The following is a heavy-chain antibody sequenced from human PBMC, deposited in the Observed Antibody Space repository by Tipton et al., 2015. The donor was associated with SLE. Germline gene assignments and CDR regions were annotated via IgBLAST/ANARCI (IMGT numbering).Heavy chain of an antibody. Sequence: TLSLTCTVSDDSISSHYWSWIRQPPGKGLEWIGYVYYSGKTYYNPSLKSRLIISIDTSKNQFSLKLSSVTAADTAVYYCARSAYCGNNCWYYFDYWGQGTLVTVSS. CDR1: DDSISSHY. V-gene: IGHV4-59*11. D-gene: IGHD2-21*01. CDR3: ARSAYCGNNCWYYFDY. J-gene: IGHJ4*02. CDR2: VYYSGKT.